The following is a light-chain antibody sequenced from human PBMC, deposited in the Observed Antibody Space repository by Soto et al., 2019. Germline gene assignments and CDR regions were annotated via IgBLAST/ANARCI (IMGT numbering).Light chain of an antibody. CDR3: QQYSSSST. CDR2: KAS. Sequence: SXGGRVIITCRASQSISSWLAWYQQKPGKAPKLLIXKASSLQSGVPARFSGRGSGTQFTLTISSLQPDDFASYYCQQYSSSSTFGQGTKVEMK. J-gene: IGKJ1*01. CDR1: QSISSW. V-gene: IGKV1-5*03.